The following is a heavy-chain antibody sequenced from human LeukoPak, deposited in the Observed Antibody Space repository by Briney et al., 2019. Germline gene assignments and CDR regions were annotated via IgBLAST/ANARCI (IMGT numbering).Heavy chain of an antibody. D-gene: IGHD1-26*01. Sequence: PGGSLRLSCAASGFTFSNAWMSWVRQAPGKGLEWVGRIKSKTDGGTTDYAAPVKGRFTISRDDSRNTLYLQMNSLKTEDTAVYYCTTRMRSSPGGDYWGQGTLVTVSS. CDR2: IKSKTDGGTT. CDR3: TTRMRSSPGGDY. J-gene: IGHJ4*02. V-gene: IGHV3-15*01. CDR1: GFTFSNAW.